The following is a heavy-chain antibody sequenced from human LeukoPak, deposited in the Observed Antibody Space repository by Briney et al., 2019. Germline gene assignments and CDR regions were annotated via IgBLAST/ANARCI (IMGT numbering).Heavy chain of an antibody. CDR2: ISGSGSST. D-gene: IGHD3-22*01. V-gene: IGHV3-23*01. CDR3: AKDLYYYDSSGYYISYAFDI. CDR1: GFTFSTYV. Sequence: GGSLRLSCAASGFTFSTYVMSWVRQAPGKGLEWVSVISGSGSSTYYADSVKGRFTISRDNSKNTLYLQMNSLRAEDTAVYYCAKDLYYYDSSGYYISYAFDIWGQGTMVTVSS. J-gene: IGHJ3*02.